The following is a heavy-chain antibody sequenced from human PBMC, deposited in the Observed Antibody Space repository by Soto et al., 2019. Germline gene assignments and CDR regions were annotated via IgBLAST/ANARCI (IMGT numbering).Heavy chain of an antibody. CDR3: ARIWSAFGGVIPDPD. CDR1: GGSISSNNW. V-gene: IGHV4-4*02. Sequence: QVQLQESGPRLVKPSGTLSLTCIVSGGSISSNNWWSWFRQPPGKGLEWIGEIHHNGGVNNNPSLESRLTISVDKTKNQFSLNLRTVTAADTAVYFCARIWSAFGGVIPDPDWGQGTLVTVSS. CDR2: IHHNGGV. D-gene: IGHD3-16*02. J-gene: IGHJ4*02.